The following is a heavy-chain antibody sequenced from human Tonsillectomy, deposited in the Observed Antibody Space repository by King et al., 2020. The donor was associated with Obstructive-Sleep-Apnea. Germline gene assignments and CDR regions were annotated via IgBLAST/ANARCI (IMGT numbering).Heavy chain of an antibody. J-gene: IGHJ6*02. CDR2: IYYSGST. V-gene: IGHV4-31*03. CDR1: GGSISSGGYY. D-gene: IGHD6-6*01. CDR3: ARCQGSDYYYGMDV. Sequence: VQLQESGPGLVKPSETLSLTCTVSGGSISSGGYYWSWIRQHPGKGLEWIGYIYYSGSTSYNPSLKSRVTISVDPSKNPFSLKLSSVTAADTAVYYCARCQGSDYYYGMDVWGQGTTVTVSS.